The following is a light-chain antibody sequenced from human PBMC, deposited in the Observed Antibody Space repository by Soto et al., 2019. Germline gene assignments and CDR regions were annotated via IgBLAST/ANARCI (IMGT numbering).Light chain of an antibody. V-gene: IGKV3-15*01. CDR2: GAS. CDR3: KQYKDWFSIT. CDR1: QSVTTK. Sequence: EIVMTQSPATLSVSPGETVTLSCRASQSVTTKSAWYQQRPGQAPRLLIYGASSRATGIPARFSGSGSGTEFTLTINSLQSEEFAVYYCKQYKDWFSITFGQGTRLEIK. J-gene: IGKJ5*01.